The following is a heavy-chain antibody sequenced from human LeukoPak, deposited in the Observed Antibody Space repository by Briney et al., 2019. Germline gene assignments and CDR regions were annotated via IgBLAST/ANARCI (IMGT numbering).Heavy chain of an antibody. CDR1: GYTFTDYY. CDR3: ATGNYYDSSGYCY. V-gene: IGHV1-69-2*01. D-gene: IGHD3-22*01. CDR2: VDPEDGET. Sequence: ATVKISCKASGYTFTDYYMHWVQQAPGKGLEWMGRVDPEDGETIYAEKFQGRVTITSDTSTDTAYMELSGLRSEDTAVYYCATGNYYDSSGYCYWGQGTLVTVSS. J-gene: IGHJ4*02.